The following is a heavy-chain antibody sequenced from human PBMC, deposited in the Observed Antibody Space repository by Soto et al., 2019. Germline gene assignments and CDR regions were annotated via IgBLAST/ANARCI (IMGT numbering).Heavy chain of an antibody. CDR1: GDSVSSNSAA. Sequence: SQTLSLTCAISGDSVSSNSAAWNWIRQSPSRGLEWLGRTYYRSKWYNDYAVSVKSRITINPDTSKNQFSLQLNSVTPEDTAVDYCERPFNPTGNYGPPGPDVFDAGGKGTMVTVPS. CDR3: ERPFNPTGNYGPPGPDVFDA. D-gene: IGHD4-17*01. V-gene: IGHV6-1*01. CDR2: TYYRSKWYN. J-gene: IGHJ3*01.